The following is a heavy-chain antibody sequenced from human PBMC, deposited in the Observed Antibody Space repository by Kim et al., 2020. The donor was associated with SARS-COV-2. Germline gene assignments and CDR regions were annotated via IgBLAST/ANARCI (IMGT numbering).Heavy chain of an antibody. CDR2: FYYTGTM. CDR3: ARRSRGDGSPGY. V-gene: IGHV4-39*01. Sequence: SETLSLTCTVSGGSFSTSSYYWDWIRQPPGKGLEWIGGFYYTGTMYFNPSLKSRVTISVDTSQKQFSLKLTSVTAADTAVYYCARRSRGDGSPGYWGQGTLVTVSS. D-gene: IGHD3-16*01. J-gene: IGHJ4*02. CDR1: GGSFSTSSYY.